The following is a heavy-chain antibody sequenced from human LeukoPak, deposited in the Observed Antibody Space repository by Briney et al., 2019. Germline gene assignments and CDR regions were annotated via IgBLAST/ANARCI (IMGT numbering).Heavy chain of an antibody. D-gene: IGHD1-7*01. Sequence: SVKVSCKASGGTFSSYAISWVRQAPGQGLEWMGRIIPIFGIANYAQKLQGRVTLTADKSTSTAYMELSSLRSEDTAVYYCAREGSMGLTGTYHFDYWGQGTLVTVSS. J-gene: IGHJ4*02. V-gene: IGHV1-69*04. CDR2: IIPIFGIA. CDR3: AREGSMGLTGTYHFDY. CDR1: GGTFSSYA.